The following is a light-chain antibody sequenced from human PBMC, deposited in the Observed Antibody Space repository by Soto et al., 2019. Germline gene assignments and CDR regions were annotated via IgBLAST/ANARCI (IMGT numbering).Light chain of an antibody. CDR2: DAS. Sequence: DIVMTQSPLSLPVTPGEPASISCRSSQSLLHSNGYNYLDWYQQKPGQAPRLLIYDASNRATGIPARFSGSGSGTDFTLTISSLEPEDFAVYYCQQRSNWPTLTFGGGTKVEIK. V-gene: IGKV3-11*01. CDR3: QQRSNWPTLT. CDR1: QSLLHSNGYNY. J-gene: IGKJ4*01.